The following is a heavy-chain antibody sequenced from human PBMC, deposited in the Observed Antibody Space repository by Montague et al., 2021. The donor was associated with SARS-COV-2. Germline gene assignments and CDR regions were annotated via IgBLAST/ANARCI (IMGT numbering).Heavy chain of an antibody. V-gene: IGHV4-4*02. D-gene: IGHD4-17*01. CDR1: GASITINKW. CDR2: IYHTENT. CDR3: ACDRSDYDTFDI. Sequence: SESLSLTCTVSGASITINKWWSWVRPSPQRGLEWIGKIYHTENTNYNPSLKSRVSISVDRSKNQFSLKVNSLTAADTAVYYCACDRSDYDTFDIWGQGTMVIVSS. J-gene: IGHJ3*02.